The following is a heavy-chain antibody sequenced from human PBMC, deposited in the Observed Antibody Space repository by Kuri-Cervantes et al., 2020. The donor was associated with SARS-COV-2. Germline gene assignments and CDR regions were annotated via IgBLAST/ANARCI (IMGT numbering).Heavy chain of an antibody. CDR2: ISYDGSNK. CDR3: ARGYYYDTGDYTETIYGLDL. J-gene: IGHJ6*02. Sequence: GESLKISCAASGFTFSSYAMHWVRQAPGKGLEWVAVISYDGSNKYYADSVKGRFTISRDNSKNTLYLQMNSLRAEDTAVYYCARGYYYDTGDYTETIYGLDLWGQGTTVTVSS. D-gene: IGHD3-22*01. CDR1: GFTFSSYA. V-gene: IGHV3-30*01.